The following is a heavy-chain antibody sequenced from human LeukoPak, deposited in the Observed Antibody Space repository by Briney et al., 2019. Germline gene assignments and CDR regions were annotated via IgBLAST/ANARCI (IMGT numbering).Heavy chain of an antibody. J-gene: IGHJ6*02. CDR3: ARGGSDMGHGYDFWSGYYHYYYGMDV. V-gene: IGHV1-8*01. CDR1: GYTFTSYD. Sequence: ASVKVSCKASGYTFTSYDINWVRQATGQGLEWMGWMNPNSGNTGYAQKFQGRVTMTRNTSISTAYMELSSLGSEDTAVYYCARGGSDMGHGYDFWSGYYHYYYGMDVWGQGTTVTVSS. D-gene: IGHD3-3*01. CDR2: MNPNSGNT.